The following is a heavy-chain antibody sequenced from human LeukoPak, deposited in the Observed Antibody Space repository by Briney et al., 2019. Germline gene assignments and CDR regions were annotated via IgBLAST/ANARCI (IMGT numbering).Heavy chain of an antibody. J-gene: IGHJ5*02. D-gene: IGHD2-2*01. Sequence: GASVKVSCKASGYTFISYGITWVRQAPGQGLEWMGRINPNSGGTNYAQKFQGRVTMTRDTSISTAYMELSRLRSDDTAVYYCARSPIVVVPAAMSGPFDPWGQGTLVTVSS. CDR3: ARSPIVVVPAAMSGPFDP. CDR2: INPNSGGT. V-gene: IGHV1-2*06. CDR1: GYTFISYG.